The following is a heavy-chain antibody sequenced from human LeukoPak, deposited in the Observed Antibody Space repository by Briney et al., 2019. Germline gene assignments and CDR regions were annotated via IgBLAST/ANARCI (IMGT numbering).Heavy chain of an antibody. CDR3: ATGERRVVAARTFDY. CDR1: GGSFSGYY. J-gene: IGHJ4*02. D-gene: IGHD2-15*01. V-gene: IGHV4-34*01. CDR2: INHSGST. Sequence: SETLSLTCAVYGGSFSGYYWSWIRQPPGKGLEWIGGINHSGSTNYNPSLKSRVTISVDTSKNQFSLKLSSVTAADTAVYYCATGERRVVAARTFDYWGQGTLVTVSS.